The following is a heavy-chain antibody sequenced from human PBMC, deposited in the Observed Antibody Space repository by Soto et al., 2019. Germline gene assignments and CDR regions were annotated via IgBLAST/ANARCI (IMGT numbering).Heavy chain of an antibody. V-gene: IGHV4-59*01. D-gene: IGHD2-2*02. CDR1: GGSISSYY. Sequence: PSETLSLTCTVSGGSISSYYWSWIRQPPGKGLKKIGYIYYSGRTNYNPSQKSRDNISVDTSKNQFSLKLSSVTAADTAVYYCARGYCSSTSCYIWDNWFDPWGQGTRVTVS. J-gene: IGHJ5*02. CDR3: ARGYCSSTSCYIWDNWFDP. CDR2: IYYSGRT.